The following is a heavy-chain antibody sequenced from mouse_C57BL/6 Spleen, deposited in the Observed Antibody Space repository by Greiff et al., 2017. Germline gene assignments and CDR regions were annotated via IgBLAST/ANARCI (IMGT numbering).Heavy chain of an antibody. CDR1: GFNIKDYY. CDR3: ARTYYSNYSYAMDY. D-gene: IGHD2-5*01. V-gene: IGHV14-2*01. CDR2: IDPEDGET. J-gene: IGHJ4*01. Sequence: EVMLVESGAELVKPGASVKLSCTASGFNIKDYYMHWVKQRTEQGLEWIGRIDPEDGETKYAPKFQGKATITADTSSNTAYLQLSSLTSEDTAVDYCARTYYSNYSYAMDYWGQGTSVTVSS.